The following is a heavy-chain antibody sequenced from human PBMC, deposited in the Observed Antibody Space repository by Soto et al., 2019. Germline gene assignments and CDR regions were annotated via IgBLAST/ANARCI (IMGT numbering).Heavy chain of an antibody. CDR1: GYTFTSYY. Sequence: ASVKVSCKASGYTFTSYYMHWVRQAPGQRLEWMGIINPSGGNTSYSQKFQGRVTITRDTSASTAYMELSSLRSEDTAVYYCARGTPVWFDPWGQGTLVTVSS. CDR3: ARGTPVWFDP. D-gene: IGHD3-10*01. V-gene: IGHV1-46*01. J-gene: IGHJ5*02. CDR2: INPSGGNT.